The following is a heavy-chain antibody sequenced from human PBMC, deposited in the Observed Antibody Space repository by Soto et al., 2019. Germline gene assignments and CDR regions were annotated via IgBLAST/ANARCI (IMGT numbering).Heavy chain of an antibody. D-gene: IGHD1-1*01. Sequence: PGGSLRLSCAGSGFIFGHYAMTWVRQAPGKGLEWISAISGRGDSTYYADAVEGRFTISRDNSKNTLYLQMNSLGFDDTAVYYCSKALDGIDDYFYAMGLWGQGTTVTVSS. J-gene: IGHJ6*02. V-gene: IGHV3-23*01. CDR3: SKALDGIDDYFYAMGL. CDR1: GFIFGHYA. CDR2: ISGRGDST.